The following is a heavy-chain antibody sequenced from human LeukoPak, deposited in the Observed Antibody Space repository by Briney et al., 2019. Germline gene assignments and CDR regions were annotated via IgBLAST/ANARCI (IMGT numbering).Heavy chain of an antibody. Sequence: PGGSLRLSCAASGFTFSSYSMNWVRQAPGKGLEWVSYISSSSSTIYYADSVKGRFTISGDNAKNSLYLQMNSLRAEDTAVYYCAKGATRGTQGYFDYWGQGTLVTVSS. D-gene: IGHD6-13*01. J-gene: IGHJ4*02. CDR1: GFTFSSYS. CDR3: AKGATRGTQGYFDY. V-gene: IGHV3-48*04. CDR2: ISSSSSTI.